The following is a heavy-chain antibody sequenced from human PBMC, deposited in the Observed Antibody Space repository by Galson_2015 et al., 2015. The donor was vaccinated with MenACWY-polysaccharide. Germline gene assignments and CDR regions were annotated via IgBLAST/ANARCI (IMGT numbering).Heavy chain of an antibody. Sequence: GEIYHSGSTNYSPSLKSRVTISIDMAKNHFSLILTSVTAADTTVYYCARGLNYDLDSWGQGTLVTVSS. D-gene: IGHD5-12*01. J-gene: IGHJ4*02. V-gene: IGHV4-4*02. CDR2: IYHSGST. CDR3: ARGLNYDLDS.